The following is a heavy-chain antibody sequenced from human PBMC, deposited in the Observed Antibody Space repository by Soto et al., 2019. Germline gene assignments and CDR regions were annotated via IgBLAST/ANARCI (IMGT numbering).Heavy chain of an antibody. D-gene: IGHD3-3*01. CDR1: GYTFTGYY. CDR2: INPNSGGT. J-gene: IGHJ5*02. V-gene: IGHV1-2*04. Sequence: ASVKVSCKASGYTFTGYYMHWVRQAPGQGLEWMGWINPNSGGTNYAQKFQGWVTMTRDTSISTAYMELSRLRSDDTAVYYCARTYYDFWSGYYSWFDPWGQGTLVTVSS. CDR3: ARTYYDFWSGYYSWFDP.